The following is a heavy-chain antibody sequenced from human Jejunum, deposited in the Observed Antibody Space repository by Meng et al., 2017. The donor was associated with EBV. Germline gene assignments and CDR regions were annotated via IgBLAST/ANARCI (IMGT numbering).Heavy chain of an antibody. V-gene: IGHV2-5*02. J-gene: IGHJ4*02. CDR3: AHKGSGSYPLDY. CDR2: IYWDDSR. D-gene: IGHD1-26*01. Sequence: ITCIELDPQRDKPTQSLPVACPVPGFSLSANGVGVAWIRQPPGKALEWLAVIYWDDSRLYSPSLRSRLTITKDTSKNQVVLIMTNMDPVDTATYYCAHKGSGSYPLDYWGQGTLVTVSS. CDR1: GFSLSANGVG.